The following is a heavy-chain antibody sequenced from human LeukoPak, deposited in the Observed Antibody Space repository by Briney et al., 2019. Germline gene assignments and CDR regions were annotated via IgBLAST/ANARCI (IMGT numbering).Heavy chain of an antibody. Sequence: ASVKVSCKASGYTFTSYGISWVRQAPGQGLEWMGWISAYNGNTNYAQKLQGRVTMTTDTSTSTAYMELRSLRSDDTAVYYCASSLGSGWYSNYYGMDVWGQGTTVAVSS. V-gene: IGHV1-18*01. CDR1: GYTFTSYG. J-gene: IGHJ6*02. D-gene: IGHD6-19*01. CDR2: ISAYNGNT. CDR3: ASSLGSGWYSNYYGMDV.